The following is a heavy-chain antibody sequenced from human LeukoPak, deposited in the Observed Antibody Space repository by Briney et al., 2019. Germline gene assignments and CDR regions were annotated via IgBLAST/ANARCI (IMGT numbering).Heavy chain of an antibody. CDR2: ISWDGGST. D-gene: IGHD3-3*01. CDR3: AKDGTHYDPWGSHPYYYYYYMDV. V-gene: IGHV3-43*01. Sequence: GGSLRLSCAASGFTFSTYWMSWVRQAPGKGLEWVSLISWDGGSTYYADSVKGRFTISRDNSKNSLYLQMNSLRTEDTALYYCAKDGTHYDPWGSHPYYYYYYMDVWGKGTTVTVSS. CDR1: GFTFSTYW. J-gene: IGHJ6*03.